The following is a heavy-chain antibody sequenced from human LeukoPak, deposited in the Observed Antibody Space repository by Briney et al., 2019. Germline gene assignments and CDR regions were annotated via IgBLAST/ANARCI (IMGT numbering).Heavy chain of an antibody. CDR1: GFTVSSNY. J-gene: IGHJ4*02. CDR2: IYSGGST. Sequence: GGSLRLSCAASGFTVSSNYMSWVRQAPGKGLEWVSVIYSGGSTFYADSVKGRFTISRDNSKNTLYLQMNSLRAEDTAVYYCARGDFIVGANFDYWGQGTLVTVSS. D-gene: IGHD1-26*01. V-gene: IGHV3-66*02. CDR3: ARGDFIVGANFDY.